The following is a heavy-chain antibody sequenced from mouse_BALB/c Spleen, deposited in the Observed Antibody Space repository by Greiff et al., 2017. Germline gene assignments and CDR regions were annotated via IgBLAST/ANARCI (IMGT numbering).Heavy chain of an antibody. CDR2: ISSGGGST. CDR3: ARERGTYYFDY. J-gene: IGHJ2*01. V-gene: IGHV5-12-1*01. Sequence: EVHLVESGGGLVQPGGSRKLSCAASGFTFSSFGMHWVRQAPEKRLEWVAYISSGGGSTYYPDTVKGRFTISRDNAKNTLYLQMSSLKSEDTAMYYCARERGTYYFDYWGQGTTLTVSS. D-gene: IGHD3-3*01. CDR1: GFTFSSFG.